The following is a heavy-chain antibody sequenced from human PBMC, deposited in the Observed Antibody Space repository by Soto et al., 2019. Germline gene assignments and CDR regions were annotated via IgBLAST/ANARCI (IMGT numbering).Heavy chain of an antibody. V-gene: IGHV1-69*02. D-gene: IGHD3-10*01. CDR3: ASSYGSGSRAFDY. CDR1: GDTFTFYS. J-gene: IGHJ4*02. Sequence: QVQLVQSGAAVKRPGSSVKVSCKASGDTFTFYSINWVRQAPGLGLEWMGRINPILSMSNYAQRLQGRVTITADKSTSTSYMELSSLRSEDTAIYYCASSYGSGSRAFDYWGQGALVTVSS. CDR2: INPILSMS.